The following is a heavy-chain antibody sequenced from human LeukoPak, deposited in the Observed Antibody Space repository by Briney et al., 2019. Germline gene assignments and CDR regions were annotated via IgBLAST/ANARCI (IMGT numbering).Heavy chain of an antibody. D-gene: IGHD3-10*01. J-gene: IGHJ4*02. Sequence: PSETLSLTCTVSSGSISSYYWSWIRQHPGKGLEWIGYVYYSGSANYNPSLKSRVTISVDTSKNQFSLKLSSVTAADTAVYYCARHEKLGQFDYWGQGTLVTVSS. CDR3: ARHEKLGQFDY. CDR2: VYYSGSA. CDR1: SGSISSYY. V-gene: IGHV4-59*08.